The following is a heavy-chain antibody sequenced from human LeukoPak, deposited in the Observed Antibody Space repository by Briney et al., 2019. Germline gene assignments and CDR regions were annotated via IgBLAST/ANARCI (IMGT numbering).Heavy chain of an antibody. CDR1: GLTFSSYG. V-gene: IGHV3-30*18. CDR2: ISYDGSNK. Sequence: GGSLRLSCAASGLTFSSYGMHWVRQAPGKGLEWVAVISYDGSNKYYADSVKGRFTISRDNSKNTLYLQMNSLRAEDTAVYYCEKSFHDYWGQGTLVTVSS. CDR3: EKSFHDY. J-gene: IGHJ4*02.